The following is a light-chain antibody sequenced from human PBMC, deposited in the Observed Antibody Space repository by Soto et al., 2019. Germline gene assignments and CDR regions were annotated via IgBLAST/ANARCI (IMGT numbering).Light chain of an antibody. Sequence: EIVLTQSPGTLSLSPGERATLSCRASQSVSSSYLAWYQQKPGQAPRLLIYGASSRATGIPDRFSGSGSGTDLPLTISRLEPEDFAVYYCQHFGTSPWTFGQGTKVEIK. V-gene: IGKV3-20*01. CDR3: QHFGTSPWT. J-gene: IGKJ1*01. CDR1: QSVSSSY. CDR2: GAS.